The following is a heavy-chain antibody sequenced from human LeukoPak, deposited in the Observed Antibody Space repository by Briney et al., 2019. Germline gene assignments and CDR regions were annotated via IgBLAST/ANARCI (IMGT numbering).Heavy chain of an antibody. D-gene: IGHD4-4*01. CDR3: ARVAVTTHFDY. Sequence: PSETLSLTCAVYGGSFSGYYWSWIRQPPGKGLEWIGEINHSGSTNYNPSLKSRVTISVDTSKNQFSLKLSSVTAADTAVYYCARVAVTTHFDYWGQGTLVTVSS. CDR2: INHSGST. CDR1: GGSFSGYY. V-gene: IGHV4-34*01. J-gene: IGHJ4*02.